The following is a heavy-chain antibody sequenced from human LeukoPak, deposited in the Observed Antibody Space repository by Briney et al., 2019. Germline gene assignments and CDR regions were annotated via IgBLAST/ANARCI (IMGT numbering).Heavy chain of an antibody. V-gene: IGHV3-33*01. CDR2: IYYDGSDK. CDR1: GYTFSSYG. D-gene: IGHD3-22*01. Sequence: GGSLRLSCAASGYTFSSYGMHWVRQAPGKGLEWVAIIYYDGSDKYYADSVKGRFTISRDNSKDTLYLQMNSLRAEDTAVYYCARQIAYYYDSSGYYTTDYWGQGTLVTVSS. CDR3: ARQIAYYYDSSGYYTTDY. J-gene: IGHJ4*02.